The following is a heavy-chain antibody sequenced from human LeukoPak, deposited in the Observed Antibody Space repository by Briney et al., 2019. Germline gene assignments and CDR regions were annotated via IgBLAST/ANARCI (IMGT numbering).Heavy chain of an antibody. CDR1: GVSMSAYQ. Sequence: SETLSLTCTVSGVSMSAYQWSWVRQSPEKGLEWIGCINTKGETSYNPSLKSRVTTSVDTSKSQFSLRLTSVTAADTAVYYFATSNDAKIAPFDHWGQGAPVTVSS. D-gene: IGHD2-21*01. CDR3: ATSNDAKIAPFDH. V-gene: IGHV4-4*09. J-gene: IGHJ4*02. CDR2: INTKGET.